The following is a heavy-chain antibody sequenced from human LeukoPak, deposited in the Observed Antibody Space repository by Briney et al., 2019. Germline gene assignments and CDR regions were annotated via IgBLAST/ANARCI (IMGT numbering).Heavy chain of an antibody. J-gene: IGHJ4*02. CDR3: ATDIRLRYFDY. V-gene: IGHV3-23*01. Sequence: GGSLRLSCAASGFTSSTYRMSWVRQAPGKGLEWVSAISGSGGSTYYADSVKGRFTISRDNSKNTLYLQMNSLRAEDTAVYHCATDIRLRYFDYWGQGTLVTVSS. D-gene: IGHD3-9*01. CDR1: GFTSSTYR. CDR2: ISGSGGST.